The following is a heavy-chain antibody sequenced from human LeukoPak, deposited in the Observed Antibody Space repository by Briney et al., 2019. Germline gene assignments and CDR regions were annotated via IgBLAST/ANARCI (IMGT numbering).Heavy chain of an antibody. Sequence: PGGSLRLSCAASGFTFSSYSMNWVRQAPGKGLEWVSSISSSSSYIYYADSVKGRFTISRDNAKNSLYLQMNSLRAEDTAVYYCARHIATAGLWDYAMDVWGQGTTVTVSS. V-gene: IGHV3-21*01. J-gene: IGHJ6*02. CDR2: ISSSSSYI. CDR1: GFTFSSYS. D-gene: IGHD6-13*01. CDR3: ARHIATAGLWDYAMDV.